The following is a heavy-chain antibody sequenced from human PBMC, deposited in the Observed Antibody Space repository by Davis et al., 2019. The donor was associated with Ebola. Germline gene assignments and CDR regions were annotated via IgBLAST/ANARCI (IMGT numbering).Heavy chain of an antibody. D-gene: IGHD2-8*02. CDR3: ASWAKYCTGGVCYSGPHKVVYYYGMDV. V-gene: IGHV1-69*13. CDR2: IIPIFGTA. Sequence: SVKVSCKASGGTFSSYAISWVRQAPGQGLEWMGGIIPIFGTANYAQKFQGRVTITADESTSTAYMELSSLRSEDTAVYYCASWAKYCTGGVCYSGPHKVVYYYGMDVWGQGTTVTVSS. CDR1: GGTFSSYA. J-gene: IGHJ6*02.